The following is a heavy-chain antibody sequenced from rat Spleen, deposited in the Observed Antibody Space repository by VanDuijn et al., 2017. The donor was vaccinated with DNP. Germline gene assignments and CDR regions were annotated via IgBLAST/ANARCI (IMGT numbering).Heavy chain of an antibody. D-gene: IGHD1-11*01. Sequence: QVQLKESGPGLVQPSQTLSLTCTVSGFSLISYGVNWVRQPPGKGLEWIAGVSSGGNIHYKSGLKSRLSISRDTSKSQVFLKMNSLQTEDTATYYCARDRPNYGYYGYAMDAWGQGTSVTVSS. CDR1: GFSLISYG. J-gene: IGHJ4*01. CDR2: VSSGGNI. V-gene: IGHV2S12*01. CDR3: ARDRPNYGYYGYAMDA.